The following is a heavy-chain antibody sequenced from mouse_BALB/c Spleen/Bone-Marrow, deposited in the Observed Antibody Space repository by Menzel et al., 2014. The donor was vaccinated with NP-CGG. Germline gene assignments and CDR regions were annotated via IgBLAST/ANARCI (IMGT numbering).Heavy chain of an antibody. CDR1: GFNIKNTY. Sequence: EVKLQESGAELVKPGASVKLSCTASGFNIKNTYIRWVKQRPEQGLEWIGRIDPANVNTKYDPKFQGKATITADTSSNTAYLQLSSLTSEDTAVYYCATYYYGSSLFAYWGQGTLVTVS. V-gene: IGHV14-3*02. CDR2: IDPANVNT. J-gene: IGHJ3*01. CDR3: ATYYYGSSLFAY. D-gene: IGHD1-1*01.